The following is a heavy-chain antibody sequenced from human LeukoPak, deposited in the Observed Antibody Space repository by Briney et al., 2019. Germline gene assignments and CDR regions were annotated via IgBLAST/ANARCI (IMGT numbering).Heavy chain of an antibody. Sequence: GASVKVSCKASGYTFTSYDINWVRQAPGQGLEWMGWMNPNSGNTGYAQKFQGRVTITADKSTSTAYMELSSLRSEDTAVYYCARDGENYGQTPNPGLYWGQGTLVTVSS. V-gene: IGHV1-8*03. CDR3: ARDGENYGQTPNPGLY. D-gene: IGHD4-17*01. CDR2: MNPNSGNT. J-gene: IGHJ4*02. CDR1: GYTFTSYD.